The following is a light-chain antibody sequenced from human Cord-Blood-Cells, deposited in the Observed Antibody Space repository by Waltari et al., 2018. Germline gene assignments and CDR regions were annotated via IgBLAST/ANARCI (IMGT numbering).Light chain of an antibody. CDR3: QAWDSSTVV. CDR1: TLGDKY. J-gene: IGLJ2*01. CDR2: QDS. V-gene: IGLV3-1*01. Sequence: SYELTQPPSVSVSPGQTASITCSGDTLGDKYACWYQQKQGQSPVLVIYQDSKRPSGIPERFSCSNSANTATLTSGGTQAMDEADYYSQAWDSSTVVFGGGTKLTVL.